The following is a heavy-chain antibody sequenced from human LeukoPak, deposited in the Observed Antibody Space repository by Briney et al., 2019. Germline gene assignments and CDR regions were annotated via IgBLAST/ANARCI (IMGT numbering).Heavy chain of an antibody. Sequence: PSETLSLTCTVSGGSISSYYWSWIRQPAGKGLEWIGRIYTSGSTNYNPSLKSRVTISVDTSKNQFSLKLSSVTAADTAVYYCATLQAVAGSRYYVDVWGKGTTVTVSS. CDR3: ATLQAVAGSRYYVDV. V-gene: IGHV4-4*07. CDR2: IYTSGST. J-gene: IGHJ6*03. CDR1: GGSISSYY. D-gene: IGHD6-19*01.